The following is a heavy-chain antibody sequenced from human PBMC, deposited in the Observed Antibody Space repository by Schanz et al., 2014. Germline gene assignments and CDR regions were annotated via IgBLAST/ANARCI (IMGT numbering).Heavy chain of an antibody. CDR1: GFSVTSNS. CDR3: ARDPPGPPGYGMDV. J-gene: IGHJ6*02. V-gene: IGHV3-53*01. CDR2: IHDRGNT. Sequence: EVQLVESGGGLVKPGGSLKLACAASGFSVTSNSMNWVRQAPGKGLEWVSVIHDRGNTYSADSVKGRFTIARDTSENTVYLQMNSLRAEDTAVYYCARDPPGPPGYGMDVWGQGTTVTVSS.